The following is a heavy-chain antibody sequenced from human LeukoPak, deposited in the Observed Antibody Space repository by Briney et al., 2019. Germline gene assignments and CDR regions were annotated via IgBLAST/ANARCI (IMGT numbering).Heavy chain of an antibody. Sequence: GRSLRLSCAASGFTFSAYGMHWVRQAPGKGLEWVAVISYDGSNKYYADSVKGRFTISRDNSKNTLYLQMNSLRAEDTAVYYCAKGWPFDIWGQGTMVSVSS. J-gene: IGHJ3*02. CDR1: GFTFSAYG. CDR2: ISYDGSNK. CDR3: AKGWPFDI. V-gene: IGHV3-30*18.